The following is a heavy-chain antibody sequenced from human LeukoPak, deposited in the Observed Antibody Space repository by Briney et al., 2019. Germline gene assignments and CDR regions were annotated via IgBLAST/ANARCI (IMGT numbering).Heavy chain of an antibody. V-gene: IGHV1-8*01. CDR3: ARFQAAAGTRGFDY. J-gene: IGHJ4*02. CDR2: MNPNSGNT. CDR1: GYTFTSYD. Sequence: GASVKVSCKASGYTFTSYDINWVRQATGQGLEWMGWMNPNSGNTGYAQKFQGRVTMTRNTSISTAYMELGSLRSEDTAVYYCARFQAAAGTRGFDYWGQGTMVIVSS. D-gene: IGHD6-13*01.